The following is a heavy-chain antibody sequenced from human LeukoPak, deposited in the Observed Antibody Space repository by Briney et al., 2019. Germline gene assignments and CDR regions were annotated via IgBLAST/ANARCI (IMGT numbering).Heavy chain of an antibody. CDR2: INHSGST. CDR1: GGSFSGYY. Sequence: PSETLSLTCAVYGGSFSGYYWSWIRQPPGKGLEWIGEINHSGSTNYNPSLKSRVTISVDTSKNQFSLKLSSVTAADTAVYYCARHFHYGSGSYYRPFDYWGQGTLVTVSS. J-gene: IGHJ4*02. CDR3: ARHFHYGSGSYYRPFDY. V-gene: IGHV4-34*01. D-gene: IGHD3-10*01.